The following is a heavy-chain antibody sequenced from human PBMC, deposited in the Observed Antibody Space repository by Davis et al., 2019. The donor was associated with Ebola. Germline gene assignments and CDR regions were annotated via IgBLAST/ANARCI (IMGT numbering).Heavy chain of an antibody. CDR1: GGSFSGYY. V-gene: IGHV4-34*01. Sequence: PSETLSLTCAVYGGSFSGYYWSWIRQPPGKGLEWIGEINHSGSTNYNPSLKSRVTISVDTSKNQFSLKLSSVTAADTAVYYCARAPLSLPIDIWGQGTMVTVSS. CDR3: ARAPLSLPIDI. J-gene: IGHJ3*02. D-gene: IGHD1-26*01. CDR2: INHSGST.